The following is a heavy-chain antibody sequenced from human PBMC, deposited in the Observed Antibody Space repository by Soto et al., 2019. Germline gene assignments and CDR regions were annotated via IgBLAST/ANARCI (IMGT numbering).Heavy chain of an antibody. CDR3: AREVGFSNGDPIRGHHWFDP. V-gene: IGHV4-61*01. CDR2: IYYSGST. J-gene: IGHJ5*02. Sequence: QVQLQESGPGLVKPSETLSLTCTVSGGSVSSGSYYWSWIRQPPGKGLEWIGYIYYSGSTNYNPPLTSRVTISVDTAKTPFALRLSSVTAADPAVYYCAREVGFSNGDPIRGHHWFDPWGQGTLVTVSA. CDR1: GGSVSSGSYY. D-gene: IGHD2-8*01.